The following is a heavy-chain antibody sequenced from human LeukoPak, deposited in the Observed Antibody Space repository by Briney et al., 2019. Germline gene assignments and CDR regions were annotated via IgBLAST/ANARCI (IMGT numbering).Heavy chain of an antibody. CDR2: INPSGGST. V-gene: IGHV1-46*01. CDR3: ARETGYCSGGRCYFIY. D-gene: IGHD2-15*01. Sequence: GASVKVSCKASGYTFTSYYMHWVRQAPGQGLEWMGIINPSGGSTSYAQKFQGRVTMTRDTSVSTAYMELSRLRSDDTALYYCARETGYCSGGRCYFIYWGQGTLVTVSS. CDR1: GYTFTSYY. J-gene: IGHJ4*02.